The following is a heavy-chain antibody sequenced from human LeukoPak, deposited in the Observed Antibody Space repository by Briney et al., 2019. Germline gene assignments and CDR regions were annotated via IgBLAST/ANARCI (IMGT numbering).Heavy chain of an antibody. J-gene: IGHJ4*02. V-gene: IGHV1-8*01. D-gene: IGHD1-26*01. CDR1: GYTFTSYD. CDR2: MNPNSGNT. Sequence: ASVKVSCKASGYTFTSYDINWVRQAPGQGLEWMGWMNPNSGNTGYAQKFQGRVTMTRNTSISTAYMELSSLRSEDTAVYYCATIYPGAATGGNYWGQGTLVTVSS. CDR3: ATIYPGAATGGNY.